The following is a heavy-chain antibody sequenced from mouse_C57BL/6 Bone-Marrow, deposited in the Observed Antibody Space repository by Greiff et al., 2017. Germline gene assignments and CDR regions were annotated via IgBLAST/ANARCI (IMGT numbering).Heavy chain of an antibody. J-gene: IGHJ1*03. D-gene: IGHD4-1*01. V-gene: IGHV1-64*01. CDR2: IFPKSGST. Sequence: VQLQQPGAELVKPGASVKLSCKASGYTFTSYWMHWVKQRPGQGLEWIGMIFPKSGSTNYNEKFKSKATLTVDKSSSTAYMQLSSLTSEDYAVSDCARRGLGRPYWYFDVWGTGTTVTVSS. CDR1: GYTFTSYW. CDR3: ARRGLGRPYWYFDV.